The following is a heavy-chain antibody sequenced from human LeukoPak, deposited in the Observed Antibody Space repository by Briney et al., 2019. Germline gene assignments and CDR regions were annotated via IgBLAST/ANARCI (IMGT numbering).Heavy chain of an antibody. CDR2: IHPGGNT. Sequence: GGSLRLSCAASGLTVSTNFMSWVRQAPGKGLEWVSVIHPGGNTYYADSVKGRFTISRDNLKNTIHLQMNSLRVEDTAVYYCVRGHYAGSAFRGHGTLVTVSS. CDR1: GLTVSTNF. J-gene: IGHJ4*03. D-gene: IGHD2-2*01. CDR3: VRGHYAGSAF. V-gene: IGHV3-53*01.